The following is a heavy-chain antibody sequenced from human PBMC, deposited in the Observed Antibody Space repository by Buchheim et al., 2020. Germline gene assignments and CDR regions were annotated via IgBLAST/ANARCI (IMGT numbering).Heavy chain of an antibody. V-gene: IGHV3-23*01. CDR1: GFSFSSYA. CDR2: ISGSGDGT. CDR3: AKDLVRSFDY. Sequence: EVQLLESGGGLVQPGGSLRLSCAASGFSFSSYAMSWVRQAPGKGLEWVSLISGSGDGTRYTDSVKGRFTISRDNSKNTLYLQMNSLRAEDTALYYCAKDLVRSFDYWGQGTL. J-gene: IGHJ4*02. D-gene: IGHD1-26*01.